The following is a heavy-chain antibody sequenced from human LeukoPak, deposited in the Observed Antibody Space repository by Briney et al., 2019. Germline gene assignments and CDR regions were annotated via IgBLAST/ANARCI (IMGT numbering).Heavy chain of an antibody. V-gene: IGHV3-11*01. J-gene: IGHJ4*02. CDR2: ISSSGSTI. CDR1: GGSISSYY. CDR3: ARDKGRWLQGSFDY. D-gene: IGHD5-24*01. Sequence: LSLTCTVSGGSISSYYWSWIRQAPGKGLEWVSYISSSGSTIYYADSVKGRFTISRDNAKNSLYLQMNSLRAEDTAVYYCARDKGRWLQGSFDYWGQGTLVTVSS.